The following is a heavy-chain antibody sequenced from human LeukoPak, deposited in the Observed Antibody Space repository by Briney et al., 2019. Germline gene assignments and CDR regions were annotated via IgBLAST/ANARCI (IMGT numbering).Heavy chain of an antibody. D-gene: IGHD4-17*01. CDR1: GGSISTSNYY. CDR3: ASPIYGDYTENGFDI. V-gene: IGHV4-39*07. J-gene: IGHJ3*02. Sequence: SETLSLTCTVSGGSISTSNYYWGWIRQPPGKGLEWIGNIFYSGSTYYGPSLKSRLTISLDTSRNQFSLKLNSVTAADTAVYYCASPIYGDYTENGFDIWGQGTMVTVSS. CDR2: IFYSGST.